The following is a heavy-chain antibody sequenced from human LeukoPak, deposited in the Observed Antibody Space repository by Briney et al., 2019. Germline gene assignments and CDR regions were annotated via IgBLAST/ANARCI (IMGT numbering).Heavy chain of an antibody. Sequence: SVKVPCKASGGTFSSYAISWVRQAPGQGLEWMGGIIPIFGTANYAQKFQGRVTITADESTSTAYMELSSLRSEDTAVYYCARGIVVVPPSPYYFDYWGQGTLVTVSS. CDR1: GGTFSSYA. D-gene: IGHD2-2*01. CDR2: IIPIFGTA. CDR3: ARGIVVVPPSPYYFDY. V-gene: IGHV1-69*01. J-gene: IGHJ4*02.